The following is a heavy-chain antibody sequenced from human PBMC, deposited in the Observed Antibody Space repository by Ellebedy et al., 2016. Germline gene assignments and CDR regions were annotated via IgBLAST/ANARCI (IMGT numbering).Heavy chain of an antibody. J-gene: IGHJ5*02. CDR1: GFSLSTSGVG. V-gene: IGHV2-5*02. Sequence: SGPTLVXPTQTLTLTCTFSGFSLSTSGVGVGWIRQPPGKALEWLALIYWDDDKRYSPSLKSRLTITKDTSKNQVVLTMTNMDPVDTATYYCAHRLGIAVAGNNWFDPWGQGTLVTVSS. D-gene: IGHD6-19*01. CDR2: IYWDDDK. CDR3: AHRLGIAVAGNNWFDP.